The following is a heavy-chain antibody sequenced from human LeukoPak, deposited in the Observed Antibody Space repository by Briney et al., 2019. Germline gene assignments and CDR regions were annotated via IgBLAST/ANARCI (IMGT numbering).Heavy chain of an antibody. V-gene: IGHV4-39*01. CDR3: ARLDCSSTSCYGGAFDI. Sequence: SETLSLTCTVSGGSISSSSYYWGWIRQPPGKGLEWIGSIYYSGSTYYNPSLKSRVTISVGTSKNQFSLKLSSVTAADTAVYYCARLDCSSTSCYGGAFDIWGQGTMVTVSS. D-gene: IGHD2-2*01. J-gene: IGHJ3*02. CDR1: GGSISSSSYY. CDR2: IYYSGST.